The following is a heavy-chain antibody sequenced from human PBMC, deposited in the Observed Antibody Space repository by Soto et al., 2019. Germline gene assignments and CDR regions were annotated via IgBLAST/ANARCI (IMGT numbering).Heavy chain of an antibody. CDR3: AAGDCSSTSCYRPGVAGTPYYGMDV. J-gene: IGHJ6*02. CDR2: ISAYNGNT. V-gene: IGHV1-18*01. CDR1: DYTFTSYG. D-gene: IGHD2-2*01. Sequence: ASVKVSCKASDYTFTSYGISWVRQAPGQGLEWMGWISAYNGNTNYAQKLQGRVTMTTDTSTSTAYMELRSLRSDDTAVYYCAAGDCSSTSCYRPGVAGTPYYGMDVWGQGTTVTVSS.